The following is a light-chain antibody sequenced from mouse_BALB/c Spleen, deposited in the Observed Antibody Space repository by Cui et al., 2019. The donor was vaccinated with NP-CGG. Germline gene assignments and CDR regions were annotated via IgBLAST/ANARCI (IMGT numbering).Light chain of an antibody. CDR1: TGAVTTSNY. J-gene: IGLJ1*01. Sequence: HVVAPQESPPTTSPGETVTLTCRSSTGAVTTSNYANWVQEKPDHLFTGLISGTNNRAPGVPARFSGSLIGDKAALTITGAQTEDEAIYFCALWYSNHWVFGGGTKLTVL. CDR2: GTN. V-gene: IGLV1*01. CDR3: ALWYSNHWV.